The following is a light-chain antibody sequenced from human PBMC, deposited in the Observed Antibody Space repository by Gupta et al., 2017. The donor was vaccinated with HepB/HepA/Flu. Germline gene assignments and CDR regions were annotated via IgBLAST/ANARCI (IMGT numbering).Light chain of an antibody. CDR1: SSDVGGYNY. J-gene: IGLJ2*01. V-gene: IGLV2-14*03. Sequence: QSALTQPASVSGSPRPSITISCTGTSSDVGGYNYVSWYQQHPCKAPELMIYHVNDRPSGVSNRFSGSKSGNTASLTISGRQAEDEADYYCSAYTSSSTLHVVFGGGTKLTVL. CDR3: SAYTSSSTLHVV. CDR2: HVN.